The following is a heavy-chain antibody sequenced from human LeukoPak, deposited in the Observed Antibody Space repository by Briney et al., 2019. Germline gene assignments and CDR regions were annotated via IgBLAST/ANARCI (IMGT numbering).Heavy chain of an antibody. CDR1: GYSISSGYY. CDR3: ARKTIFGVVIAPSFDY. J-gene: IGHJ4*02. CDR2: IYHSGST. V-gene: IGHV4-38-2*02. D-gene: IGHD3-3*01. Sequence: SETLSLTCTVSGYSISSGYYWGWIRQPPGKGLEWIESIYHSGSTYYNPSLKSRVTISVDTSKNQFSLKLSSVTAADTAVYYCARKTIFGVVIAPSFDYWGQGTLVTVSS.